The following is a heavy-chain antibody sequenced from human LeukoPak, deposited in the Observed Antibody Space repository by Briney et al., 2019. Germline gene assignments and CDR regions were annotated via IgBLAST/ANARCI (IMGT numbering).Heavy chain of an antibody. Sequence: GRSLRLSCAASGFTFSSYGMHWVRQAPGKGLEWVAVIWYDGSNTYYADSVKGRFTISRDNSKNTLYLQMNSLRAEDTAVYYCAKGGMVRGVIGDYWGQGTLVTVSS. CDR1: GFTFSSYG. CDR2: IWYDGSNT. D-gene: IGHD3-10*01. V-gene: IGHV3-33*06. J-gene: IGHJ4*02. CDR3: AKGGMVRGVIGDY.